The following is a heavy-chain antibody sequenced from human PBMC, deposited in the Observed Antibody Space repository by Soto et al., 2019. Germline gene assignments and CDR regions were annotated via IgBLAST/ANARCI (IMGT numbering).Heavy chain of an antibody. CDR3: VRDHRWAFDI. J-gene: IGHJ3*02. Sequence: HLGGSLRLSCIDSGFTFRDYAFNWVRQAPGKGLEWVSYISVGGGSIFYADSVKGRFTISRDDARNSVYLQMNTLRHEDTAVYHCVRDHRWAFDIWGQGTVVTVSS. V-gene: IGHV3-48*02. D-gene: IGHD2-15*01. CDR2: ISVGGGSI. CDR1: GFTFRDYA.